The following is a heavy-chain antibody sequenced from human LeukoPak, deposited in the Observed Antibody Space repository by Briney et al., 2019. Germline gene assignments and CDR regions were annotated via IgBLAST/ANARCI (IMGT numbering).Heavy chain of an antibody. Sequence: ASVKVSCKASGYTFTSYYMHWVRQAPGQGLEWMGIINPSGGSTSYAQKFQGRVTMTRDTSTSTVYMELSSLRSDDTAVYYCARDLNRELRPWWFDPWGQGTLVTVSS. V-gene: IGHV1-46*01. CDR1: GYTFTSYY. CDR2: INPSGGST. CDR3: ARDLNRELRPWWFDP. J-gene: IGHJ5*02. D-gene: IGHD1-26*01.